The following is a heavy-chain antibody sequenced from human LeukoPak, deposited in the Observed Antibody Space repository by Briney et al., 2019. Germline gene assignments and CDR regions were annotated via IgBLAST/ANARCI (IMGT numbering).Heavy chain of an antibody. CDR3: ARDRHSSGWYFDY. CDR2: INHSGST. V-gene: IGHV4-39*07. Sequence: SSETLSLTCTVSGGSISSGDHYWSWIRQPPGKGLEWIGEINHSGSTNYNPSLKSRVTISVDASKNQFSLKLSSVTAADTAVYYCARDRHSSGWYFDYWGQGTLVTVSS. D-gene: IGHD6-19*01. J-gene: IGHJ4*02. CDR1: GGSISSGDHY.